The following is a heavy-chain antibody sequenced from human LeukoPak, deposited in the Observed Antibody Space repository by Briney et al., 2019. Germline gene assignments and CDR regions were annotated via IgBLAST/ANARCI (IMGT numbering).Heavy chain of an antibody. J-gene: IGHJ5*02. CDR3: ARDKSDFWSGYYRNNWFDP. V-gene: IGHV1-46*01. D-gene: IGHD3-3*01. Sequence: GASVKVSCKASGYTFTSYYMHWVRQAPGQGLEWMGIINPSGGSTSYAQKFQGRVTMTRDTSISTAYMELSRLRSDDTAVYYCARDKSDFWSGYYRNNWFDPWGQGTLVTVSS. CDR2: INPSGGST. CDR1: GYTFTSYY.